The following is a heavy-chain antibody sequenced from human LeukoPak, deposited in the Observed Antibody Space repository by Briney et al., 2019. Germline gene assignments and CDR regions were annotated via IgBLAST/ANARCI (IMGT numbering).Heavy chain of an antibody. V-gene: IGHV3-74*01. CDR3: AKGIIGIHFDY. Sequence: PGGSLRLSCAASGFTFSSYWMHWVRHAPGKGLVWVSRINSDGSSTSYADSVKGRFTISRDNAKNTLYLQMNSLRAEDTALYYCAKGIIGIHFDYWGQGTLVTVSS. CDR1: GFTFSSYW. CDR2: INSDGSST. D-gene: IGHD1-20*01. J-gene: IGHJ4*02.